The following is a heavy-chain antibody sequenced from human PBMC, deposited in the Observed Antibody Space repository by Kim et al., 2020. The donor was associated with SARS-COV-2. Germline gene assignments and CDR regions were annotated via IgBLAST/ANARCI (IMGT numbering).Heavy chain of an antibody. D-gene: IGHD4-17*01. Sequence: SETLSLTCTVSGGSISSGGYYWSWIRQHPGKGLEWIGYIYYSGSTYYNPSLKSRVTISVDTSKNQFSLKLSSVTAADTAVYYCARAPRTTVGVFDYWGQGTLVTVSS. V-gene: IGHV4-31*03. CDR3: ARAPRTTVGVFDY. J-gene: IGHJ4*02. CDR2: IYYSGST. CDR1: GGSISSGGYY.